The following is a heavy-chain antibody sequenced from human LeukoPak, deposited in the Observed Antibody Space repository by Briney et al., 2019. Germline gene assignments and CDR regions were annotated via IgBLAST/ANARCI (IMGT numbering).Heavy chain of an antibody. J-gene: IGHJ6*02. D-gene: IGHD2-15*01. CDR3: ARGQLRCSGGSCYSRYYYYGMDV. CDR2: INHSGST. CDR1: GVSFSGYY. V-gene: IGHV4-34*01. Sequence: SETLSLTCAVYGVSFSGYYWSWIRQPPGKGLEWIGEINHSGSTNYNPSLKSRVTISVDTSKNQFSLKLSSVTAADTAVYYCARGQLRCSGGSCYSRYYYYGMDVWGQGTTVTVSS.